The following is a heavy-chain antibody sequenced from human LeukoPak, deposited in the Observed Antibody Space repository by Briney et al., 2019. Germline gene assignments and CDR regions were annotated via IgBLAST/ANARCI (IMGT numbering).Heavy chain of an antibody. CDR1: GYTFTTYA. CDR2: INAGNGDA. Sequence: ASVKVSCKASGYTFTTYAIHWVRQAPGRSLEWMGRINAGNGDAKYSQNFHDRITMTRDTSTSTVYMELSSLRSEDTAVYYCARDGASPKAGYSYGYGDYWGQGTLVTVSS. CDR3: ARDGASPKAGYSYGYGDY. J-gene: IGHJ4*02. V-gene: IGHV1-3*01. D-gene: IGHD5-18*01.